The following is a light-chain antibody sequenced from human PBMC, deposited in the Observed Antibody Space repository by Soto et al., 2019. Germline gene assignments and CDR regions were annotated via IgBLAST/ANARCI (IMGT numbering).Light chain of an antibody. CDR3: QQSYSSLLT. CDR1: QSISNY. V-gene: IGKV1-39*01. Sequence: DLQMTQSPSSLSASVGDTVTITCRASQSISNYLNWYQQKPGKAPNLLISAASTLQGGVPSRFSGGGSGIDFTLTISSLQPEDFATYYCQQSYSSLLTFGGGTRVEVK. J-gene: IGKJ4*01. CDR2: AAS.